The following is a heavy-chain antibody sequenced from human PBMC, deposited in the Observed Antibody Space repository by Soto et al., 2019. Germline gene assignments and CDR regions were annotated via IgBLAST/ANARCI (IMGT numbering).Heavy chain of an antibody. CDR1: GGLISSGGHY. J-gene: IGHJ4*02. V-gene: IGHV4-39*01. D-gene: IGHD6-13*01. Sequence: TLSLTCTVSGGLISSGGHYWGWIRQPPGKGLEWIGNIYYRGNTYYNPSLSSRFTISVDTSKNQFSLKVTSRAAADTAVYYCARHRDTSSRYPLPGYWGQGILVTVSA. CDR2: IYYRGNT. CDR3: ARHRDTSSRYPLPGY.